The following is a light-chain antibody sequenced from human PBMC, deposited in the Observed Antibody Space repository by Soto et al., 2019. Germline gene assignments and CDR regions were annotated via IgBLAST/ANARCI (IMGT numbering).Light chain of an antibody. J-gene: IGLJ1*01. Sequence: VLTQSPSASGTPGQRVTISCSGRKSNIGSTTVSWYQQLPRTAPKLLIYSNNQRPSGVPDRFSGSKSGSSASLAISGLQSEEEADYYCASWDDGLDNYVFGTGTKVT. CDR2: SNN. CDR3: ASWDDGLDNYV. CDR1: KSNIGSTT. V-gene: IGLV1-44*01.